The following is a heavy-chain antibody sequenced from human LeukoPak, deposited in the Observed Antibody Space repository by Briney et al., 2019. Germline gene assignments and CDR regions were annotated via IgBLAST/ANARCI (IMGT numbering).Heavy chain of an antibody. D-gene: IGHD5-24*01. CDR1: GGSFSGYY. J-gene: IGHJ4*02. CDR3: ARDTGSRDGFEVDY. CDR2: INHSGST. V-gene: IGHV4-34*01. Sequence: SETLSLTCAVYGGSFSGYYWSWIRQPPGKGLEWIGEINHSGSTNYNPSLKSRVTISVDTSKNQFSLKLSSVTAADTAVYYCARDTGSRDGFEVDYWGQGTLVTVSS.